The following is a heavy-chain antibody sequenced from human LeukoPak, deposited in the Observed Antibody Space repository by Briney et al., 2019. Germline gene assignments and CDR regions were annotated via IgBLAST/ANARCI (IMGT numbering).Heavy chain of an antibody. V-gene: IGHV4-31*03. Sequence: SETLSLTCTVSGGSISSGGYYWRWIRQHPGKGLEWIGYIYYSGSTYYNPSLKSRVTISVDTSKNQSSLKLSSVTAADTAVYYCARDTGYCSGGSCLYFDYWGQGTLVTVSS. CDR1: GGSISSGGYY. J-gene: IGHJ4*02. D-gene: IGHD2-15*01. CDR3: ARDTGYCSGGSCLYFDY. CDR2: IYYSGST.